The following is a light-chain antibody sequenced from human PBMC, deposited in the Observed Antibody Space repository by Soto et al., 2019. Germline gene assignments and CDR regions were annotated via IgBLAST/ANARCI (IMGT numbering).Light chain of an antibody. CDR3: NSYTSSSTHV. V-gene: IGLV2-14*01. CDR2: EVG. J-gene: IGLJ1*01. CDR1: SSDVGGHNH. Sequence: QSALTQPASVSGSPGQSITISFTGSSSDVGGHNHVSWYQQHPGKAPKLIIYEVGNRPSGVSNRFSGSKSGNTASLTISGFQAEDEADYYCNSYTSSSTHVFGTGTKLTVL.